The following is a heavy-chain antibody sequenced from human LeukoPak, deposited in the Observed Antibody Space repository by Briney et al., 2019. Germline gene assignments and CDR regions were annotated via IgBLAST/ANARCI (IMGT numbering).Heavy chain of an antibody. V-gene: IGHV3-7*04. J-gene: IGHJ4*02. Sequence: GGSLRLSCVASGFPFSSYCMTWARQAPGKELKWVANIKQDGSKKSYVDSVKGRFTISRDNAKNSLYLQMNSLRAEDTAIYYCTRVGYIDEGIDYWGQGTLVTVSS. CDR1: GFPFSSYC. D-gene: IGHD5-24*01. CDR2: IKQDGSKK. CDR3: TRVGYIDEGIDY.